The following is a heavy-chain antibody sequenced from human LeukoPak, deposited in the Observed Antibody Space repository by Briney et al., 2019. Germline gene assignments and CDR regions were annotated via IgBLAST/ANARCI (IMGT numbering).Heavy chain of an antibody. Sequence: PGGSLRLSCAASGFSFSTYAMTWVRQAPGKGLEWVSSISGSGDKTYCAESVKGRFTISRDNSKNTLFLQMNSLRAEDTAIFYCAKRSAYTTGWFFDLWGQGILVTVSS. CDR2: ISGSGDKT. CDR1: GFSFSTYA. CDR3: AKRSAYTTGWFFDL. J-gene: IGHJ4*02. D-gene: IGHD6-19*01. V-gene: IGHV3-23*01.